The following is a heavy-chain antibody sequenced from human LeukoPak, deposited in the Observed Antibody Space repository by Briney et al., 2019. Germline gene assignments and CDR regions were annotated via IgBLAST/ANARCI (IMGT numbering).Heavy chain of an antibody. V-gene: IGHV3-66*01. CDR2: IYSGGST. CDR1: GFTVSSNY. J-gene: IGHJ5*02. Sequence: GGSLRLSCAASGFTVSSNYMSWVRQAPGKGLEWVSVIYSGGSTYYADSVKGRFTVSRDNSKNTLYLQMNSLRAEDTAVYYCARIVALGWFDPWGQGTLVTVSS. CDR3: ARIVALGWFDP. D-gene: IGHD1-26*01.